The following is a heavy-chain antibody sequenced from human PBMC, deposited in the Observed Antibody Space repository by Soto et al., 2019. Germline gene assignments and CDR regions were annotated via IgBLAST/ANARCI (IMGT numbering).Heavy chain of an antibody. CDR2: INPSGGST. J-gene: IGHJ5*02. CDR3: ARSSGGNFGIIIEGSNWFDP. CDR1: GYTFTSYC. V-gene: IGHV1-46*01. D-gene: IGHD3-3*01. Sequence: ASVKVSCKASGYTFTSYCMHWVRQAPGQGLEWMGIINPSGGSTSYAQKFQGRVTMTRDTSTSTVYMELSSLRSDDTAIYYCARSSGGNFGIIIEGSNWFDPWGQGTLVTVSS.